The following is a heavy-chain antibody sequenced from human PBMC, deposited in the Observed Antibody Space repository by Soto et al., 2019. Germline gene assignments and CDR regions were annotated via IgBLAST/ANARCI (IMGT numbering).Heavy chain of an antibody. D-gene: IGHD6-25*01. J-gene: IGHJ4*02. CDR1: GFTVSNNY. CDR3: ATQRGGGGY. CDR2: IYSGGYT. Sequence: EVRLVESGGGLIQPGGSLRLSCAVSGFTVSNNYMSWVRQAPGKGLEGVSVIYSGGYTAYGDSVKGRFTISRDNSKNTLFLQREGRGPHPTAVFCWATQRGGGGYWGQGTLVTVSS. V-gene: IGHV3-53*01.